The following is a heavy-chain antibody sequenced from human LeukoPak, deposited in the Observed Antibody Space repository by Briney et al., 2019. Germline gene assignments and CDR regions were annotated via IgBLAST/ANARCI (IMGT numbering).Heavy chain of an antibody. Sequence: GGSLRLSCAASGFTFSSYEMNWVRQAPGKGLEWVSYISSSGSTIYYADSVKGRFTISRDNAKNSLYLQMNSLRAEDTAVYYCARDNNGYRFGESFGYYYGMDVWGKGTTVTVSS. J-gene: IGHJ6*04. CDR2: ISSSGSTI. V-gene: IGHV3-48*03. CDR1: GFTFSSYE. CDR3: ARDNNGYRFGESFGYYYGMDV. D-gene: IGHD3-10*01.